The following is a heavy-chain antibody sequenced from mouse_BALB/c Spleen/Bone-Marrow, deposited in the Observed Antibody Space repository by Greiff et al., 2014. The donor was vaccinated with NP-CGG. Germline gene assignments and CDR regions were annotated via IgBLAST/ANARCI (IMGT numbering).Heavy chain of an antibody. D-gene: IGHD2-10*02. CDR2: IDPSDSET. J-gene: IGHJ3*01. V-gene: IGHV1-61*01. Sequence: QVQLQQSGAELVRPGTSVKLSCMASGYTFTTYWMNWVRQRPGQGLEWIGMIDPSDSETHYNQMFKDKATLTVDKSSSTAYMQLGSLTSEDSAVYYCARGYGNSVAWFACWGQGTLVTVSA. CDR1: GYTFTTYW. CDR3: ARGYGNSVAWFAC.